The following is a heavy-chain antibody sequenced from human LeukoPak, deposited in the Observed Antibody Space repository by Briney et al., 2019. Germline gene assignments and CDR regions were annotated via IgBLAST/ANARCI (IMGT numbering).Heavy chain of an antibody. V-gene: IGHV3-23*01. CDR1: GFTFSSYA. J-gene: IGHJ4*02. CDR2: ISGSGGST. Sequence: PGGSLRLSCAASGFTFSSYAMSWVRQAPGKGLEWVSAISGSGGSTYYADSVKGRFTISRDNSKNTLYLQMNSLRAEDTAVYYCATGGYDSSGYYYADYWGQGTLVTVSS. D-gene: IGHD3-22*01. CDR3: ATGGYDSSGYYYADY.